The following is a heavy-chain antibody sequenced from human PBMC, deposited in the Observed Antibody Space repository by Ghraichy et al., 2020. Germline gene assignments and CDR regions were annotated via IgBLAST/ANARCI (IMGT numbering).Heavy chain of an antibody. D-gene: IGHD6-25*01. J-gene: IGHJ4*02. CDR3: ARGQRHEGYFDY. Sequence: SETLSLTCAVSGDYITSGSYSWSWSWLRQPPGKGLEWIGYIFRSGFPYYNPSLKSRITMSLDTSRNRFSLKVNSVTAADAAVYYCARGQRHEGYFDYWGPGILVTVSS. CDR1: GDYITSGSYS. CDR2: IFRSGFP. V-gene: IGHV4-30-2*01.